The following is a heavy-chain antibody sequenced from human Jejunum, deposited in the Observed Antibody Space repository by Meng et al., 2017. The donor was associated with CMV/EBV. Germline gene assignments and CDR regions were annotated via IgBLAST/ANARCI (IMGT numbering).Heavy chain of an antibody. Sequence: SGYTFTSYYFHWVRQAPRQGLEWMGMINPSRGNTIHAQRFQGRVIMTRDTSTSTVYMELSSLSSDDAAVYYCAATNYYDTSGYYYWGYWGQGTLVTVSS. CDR3: AATNYYDTSGYYYWGY. D-gene: IGHD3-22*01. CDR2: INPSRGNT. CDR1: GYTFTSYY. V-gene: IGHV1-46*01. J-gene: IGHJ4*02.